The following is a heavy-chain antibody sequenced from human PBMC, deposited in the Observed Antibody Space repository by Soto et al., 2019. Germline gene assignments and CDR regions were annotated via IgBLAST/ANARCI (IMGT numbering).Heavy chain of an antibody. D-gene: IGHD4-4*01. CDR1: GFTFENYA. CDR2: IRWHGGNI. V-gene: IGHV3-9*01. Sequence: EVQLVESGGGLVQPGRSLRLSCAASGFTFENYAMQWVRQAPRKGLEWVSGIRWHGGNIGYADYVRRRFTISRDIAKNSLYLQMINLRPEDTGLYYCAKDKLSSNYEHNFDYWCQGTLVTVSS. CDR3: AKDKLSSNYEHNFDY. J-gene: IGHJ4*02.